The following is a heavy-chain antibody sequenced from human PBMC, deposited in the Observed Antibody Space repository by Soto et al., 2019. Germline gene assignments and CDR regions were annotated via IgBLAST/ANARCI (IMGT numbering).Heavy chain of an antibody. D-gene: IGHD1-1*01. V-gene: IGHV3-30-3*01. Sequence: QVQLVESGGGVVQPGRSLRLSCAASGFTVSSYAIHWVRQAPGKGLEWVADISSDGSNKYYADSVKGRFTISRDNSKNTLYLQMNSLRAEDTAVYYCAREPLSTTTTYYSMDVWGQGTTVTVSS. CDR3: AREPLSTTTTYYSMDV. J-gene: IGHJ6*02. CDR1: GFTVSSYA. CDR2: ISSDGSNK.